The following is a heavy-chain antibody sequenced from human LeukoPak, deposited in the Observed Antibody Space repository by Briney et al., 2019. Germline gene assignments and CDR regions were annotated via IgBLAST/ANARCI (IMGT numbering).Heavy chain of an antibody. CDR2: IYYSGST. J-gene: IGHJ4*02. Sequence: SETLSLTCTVSGGSTSSYCWSWIRQPPGKGLEWIGYIYYSGSTNYNPSLKSRVTISVDTSKNQFSLKLSSVTAADTAVYYCARGSVVIATYFDYWGQGTLVTVSS. CDR1: GGSTSSYC. CDR3: ARGSVVIATYFDY. D-gene: IGHD2-21*01. V-gene: IGHV4-59*01.